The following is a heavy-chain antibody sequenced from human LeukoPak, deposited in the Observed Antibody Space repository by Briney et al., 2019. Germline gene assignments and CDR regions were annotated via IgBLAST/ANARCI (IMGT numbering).Heavy chain of an antibody. CDR2: INQDGSEK. CDR1: GVTFSSYW. D-gene: IGHD3-22*01. Sequence: PGGSLRLSCAASGVTFSSYWMSWVRQAPGKGLEWVANINQDGSEKYSVDSVKGRFTISRDNAKNSLYLQMNSLRAEDTAVYYCAREYYSDSSGSDYWGQGTLVTVSS. J-gene: IGHJ4*02. CDR3: AREYYSDSSGSDY. V-gene: IGHV3-7*05.